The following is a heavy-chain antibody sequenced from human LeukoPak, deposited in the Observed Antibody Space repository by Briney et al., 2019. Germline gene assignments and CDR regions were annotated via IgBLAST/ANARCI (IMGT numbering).Heavy chain of an antibody. Sequence: GGSLRLSCVASGFTFNNFTMRWVRQAPGEGLGWVASMNQDRSEKYYVDSVKGRFTISRDNAKNSLYLQMDSLRPQDTAVYYCARTITTLDSAWGQGTLVTVSS. V-gene: IGHV3-7*01. CDR3: ARTITTLDSA. CDR2: MNQDRSEK. CDR1: GFTFNNFT. D-gene: IGHD3-10*01. J-gene: IGHJ4*02.